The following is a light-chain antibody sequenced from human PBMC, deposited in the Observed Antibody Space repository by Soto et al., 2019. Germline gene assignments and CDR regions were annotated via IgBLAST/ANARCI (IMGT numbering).Light chain of an antibody. CDR2: GNT. J-gene: IGLJ3*02. CDR1: SSNIGAGYD. Sequence: SVLTQPPSVSGAPGQRVTISCTGSSSNIGAGYDVHWYHHLPGTAPKLLIYGNTNRPSGISDRFSASKSGSSASLAITGLQAEDEADYYCQSYDSSLRAWVFGGGTKLTVL. V-gene: IGLV1-40*01. CDR3: QSYDSSLRAWV.